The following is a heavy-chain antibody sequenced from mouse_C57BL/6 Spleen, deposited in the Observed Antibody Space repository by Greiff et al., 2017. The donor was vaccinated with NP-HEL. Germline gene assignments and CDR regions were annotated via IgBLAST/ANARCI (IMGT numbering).Heavy chain of an antibody. D-gene: IGHD2-14*01. Sequence: DVMLVESGGGLVKPGGSLKLSCAASGFTFSSYTMSWVRQTPEKRLEWVATISGGGGNTYYPDSVKGRFTISRDNAKNTLYLQMSSLRSEDTALYYCARREYDGYFDVWGTGTTVTVSS. CDR3: ARREYDGYFDV. V-gene: IGHV5-9*01. CDR1: GFTFSSYT. J-gene: IGHJ1*03. CDR2: ISGGGGNT.